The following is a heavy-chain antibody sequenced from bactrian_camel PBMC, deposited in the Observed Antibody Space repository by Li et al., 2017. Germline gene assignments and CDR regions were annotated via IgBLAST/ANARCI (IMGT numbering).Heavy chain of an antibody. CDR1: ESTYRSGC. CDR3: AADLVTGGNWRSIDHWGY. CDR2: IDSDGST. D-gene: IGHD7*01. Sequence: HVQLVESGGGSVEAGGSLRLSCVASESTYRSGCMGWYREAPGQAREGIASIDSDGSTTYTDSVKDRFTISQDNAKPMLYLQMNALKPEDTAMYYCAADLVTGGNWRSIDHWGYWGQGTQVTVS. V-gene: IGHV3S53*01. J-gene: IGHJ6*01.